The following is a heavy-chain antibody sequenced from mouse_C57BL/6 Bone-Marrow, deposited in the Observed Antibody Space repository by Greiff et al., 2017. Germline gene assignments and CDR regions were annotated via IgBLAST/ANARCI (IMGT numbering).Heavy chain of an antibody. CDR2: IDPENGDT. Sequence: EVQLQQSGAELVRPGASVKLSCTASGFNIKDDYMHWVKQRPEQGLEWIGWIDPENGDTEYASKFQGKATITAETSSNTAYLQLSSLTSEDTAVYYCTTCFITTVVAHFDYWGQGTTRTDSS. V-gene: IGHV14-4*01. CDR3: TTCFITTVVAHFDY. J-gene: IGHJ2*01. CDR1: GFNIKDDY. D-gene: IGHD1-1*01.